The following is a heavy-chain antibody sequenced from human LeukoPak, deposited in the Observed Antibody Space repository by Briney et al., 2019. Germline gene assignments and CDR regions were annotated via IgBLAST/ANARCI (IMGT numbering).Heavy chain of an antibody. D-gene: IGHD2-2*01. CDR1: GGSISSSSYY. J-gene: IGHJ3*02. CDR2: IYYSGST. V-gene: IGHV4-39*01. CDR3: ARPIKVVPAVDAFDI. Sequence: SETLSLTCTVSGGSISSSSYYWGWIRQPPGKGLEWIGSIYYSGSTYYNPSLKSRVTISVDTSKNQFSLKLSSVTAADTAVYYCARPIKVVPAVDAFDIWGQATMVTVSS.